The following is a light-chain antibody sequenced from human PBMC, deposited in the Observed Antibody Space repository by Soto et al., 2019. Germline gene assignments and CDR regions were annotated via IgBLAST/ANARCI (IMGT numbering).Light chain of an antibody. CDR1: GSNIGAGYD. Sequence: QSVLTQPPSVSGAPGQRVTISCTGSGSNIGAGYDVHWYQQLPGKAPKLLIYGNTNRPSGVPDRFSGSKSGTSASLANTGIQAEDEADYHCQSYDSSLSGSVFGGGTKLTVL. V-gene: IGLV1-40*01. J-gene: IGLJ3*02. CDR2: GNT. CDR3: QSYDSSLSGSV.